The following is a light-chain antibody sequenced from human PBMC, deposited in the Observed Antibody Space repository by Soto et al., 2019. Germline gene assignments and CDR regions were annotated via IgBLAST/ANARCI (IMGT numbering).Light chain of an antibody. CDR1: SSNIGAGYD. CDR3: QSYDSSLSGSV. Sequence: QSVLTQPPSVSGAPGQRVTISCTGSSSNIGAGYDVHWYQQLPGTAPKLLIYGNNNRPSGVPDRFSGSKLATSASLAITGLQAEDEADYYCQSYDSSLSGSVFGGGTKLTVL. CDR2: GNN. J-gene: IGLJ2*01. V-gene: IGLV1-40*01.